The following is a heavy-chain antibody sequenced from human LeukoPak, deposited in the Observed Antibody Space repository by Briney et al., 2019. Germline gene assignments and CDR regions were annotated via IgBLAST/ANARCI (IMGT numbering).Heavy chain of an antibody. CDR1: GFTFSSYG. CDR3: AKGVVAATNAAYYGMDV. J-gene: IGHJ6*02. CDR2: ISYDESDK. V-gene: IGHV3-30*18. Sequence: GGSLRLSCAASGFTFSSYGMHWVRQAPGKGLEWVAVISYDESDKYYADSVKGRFTISRDNSKNTLYLQMNSLRPEDTAVYYCAKGVVAATNAAYYGMDVWGQGTTVTVSS. D-gene: IGHD2-15*01.